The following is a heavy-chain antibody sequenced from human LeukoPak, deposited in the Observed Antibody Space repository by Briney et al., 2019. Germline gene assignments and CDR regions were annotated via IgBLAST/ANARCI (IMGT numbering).Heavy chain of an antibody. Sequence: GASVKVSGKASGYTFTSYGISWVRQAPGQGLEWMGWISAYNGNTNYAQKLQGRVTMTTDTSTSTAYMELRSLRSDDTAVYYCARGTKDYYDSSGPGSYFDLWGRGTLVTVSS. J-gene: IGHJ2*01. CDR2: ISAYNGNT. V-gene: IGHV1-18*01. D-gene: IGHD3-22*01. CDR1: GYTFTSYG. CDR3: ARGTKDYYDSSGPGSYFDL.